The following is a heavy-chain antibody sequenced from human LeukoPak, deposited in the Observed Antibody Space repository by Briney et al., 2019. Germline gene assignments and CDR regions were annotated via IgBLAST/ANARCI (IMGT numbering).Heavy chain of an antibody. CDR2: ISSSGRAV. V-gene: IGHV3-48*03. CDR1: GFSFSNYK. J-gene: IGHJ4*02. D-gene: IGHD3-22*01. Sequence: PGESLRLSCAASGFSFSNYKMNWVRQAPGKGLQWVAYISSSGRAVYYADSVRGRFTISRDNAKNSLHLQMNSLRAEDTAVYYCARAGTDYYDNSGYYYEVFYFDYWGQGTLVTVSS. CDR3: ARAGTDYYDNSGYYYEVFYFDY.